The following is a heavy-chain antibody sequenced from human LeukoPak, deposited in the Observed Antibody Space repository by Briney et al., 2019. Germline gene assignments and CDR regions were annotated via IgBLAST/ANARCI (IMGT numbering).Heavy chain of an antibody. D-gene: IGHD3-3*01. CDR1: GGSISSSSYY. V-gene: IGHV4-39*07. CDR2: IYYSGRT. Sequence: PSETLSLTCTVSGGSISSSSYYWGWIRQPPGKGLEWIGSIYYSGRTYYNPSLKSRVTISVDTSKNHFSLKLSSVTAADTAVYYCARDFRGGYDFWSGYYTPYYFDYWGQGTLVTVSP. J-gene: IGHJ4*02. CDR3: ARDFRGGYDFWSGYYTPYYFDY.